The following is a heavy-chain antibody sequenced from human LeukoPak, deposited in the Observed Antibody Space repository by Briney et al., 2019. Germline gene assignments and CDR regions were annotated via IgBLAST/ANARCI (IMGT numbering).Heavy chain of an antibody. V-gene: IGHV4-39*01. D-gene: IGHD3-22*01. CDR1: GGSISSSSYY. CDR2: IYYSGST. Sequence: SETLSLTCTVSGGSISSSSYYWGWIRQPPEKGLEWIGSIYYSGSTYYNPSLKSRVTISVDTSKNQFSMKLSSVTAADTAVYYCARRNYYDSSGYYFGYWGQGTLVTVSS. CDR3: ARRNYYDSSGYYFGY. J-gene: IGHJ4*02.